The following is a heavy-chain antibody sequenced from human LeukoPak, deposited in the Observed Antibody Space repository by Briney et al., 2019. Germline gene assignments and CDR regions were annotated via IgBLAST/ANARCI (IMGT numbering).Heavy chain of an antibody. CDR1: GGSISSSSYY. CDR3: ARIPRIAASGAHYYMDV. J-gene: IGHJ6*03. CDR2: IYYSGST. V-gene: IGHV4-39*01. D-gene: IGHD6-25*01. Sequence: SETLSLTCTVSGGSISSSSYYWGWIRQPPGKGLEWIGSIYYSGSTYYNPSLKSRVTISVDTSKNQFSLKLSSVTAADTGVYYCARIPRIAASGAHYYMDVWGKGTTVTVSS.